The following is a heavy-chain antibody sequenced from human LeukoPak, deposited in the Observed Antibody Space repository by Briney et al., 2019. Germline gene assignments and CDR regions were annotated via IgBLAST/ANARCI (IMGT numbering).Heavy chain of an antibody. CDR1: GGSISSYY. D-gene: IGHD3-22*01. J-gene: IGHJ4*02. CDR3: ARAGGSSGYSDY. V-gene: IGHV4-4*07. CDR2: IYTSGST. Sequence: SETLSLTCTVSGGSISSYYWSWIRQRAGKELEWIGRIYTSGSTNYNPSLKSRVTMSVDTTKNQFSLKLSSVTAADTAVYYCARAGGSSGYSDYWGQGTLVTVSS.